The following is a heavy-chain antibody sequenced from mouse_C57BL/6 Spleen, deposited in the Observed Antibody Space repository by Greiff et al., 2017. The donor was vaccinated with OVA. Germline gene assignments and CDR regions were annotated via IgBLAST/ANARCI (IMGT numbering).Heavy chain of an antibody. CDR3: ARGQLRLTY. J-gene: IGHJ2*01. D-gene: IGHD3-2*02. CDR1: GYTFTSYW. CDR2: IDPSDSYT. Sequence: QVQLKESGAELVKPGASVKLSCKASGYTFTSYWMQWVKQRPGQGLEWIGEIDPSDSYTNYNQKFKGKATLTVDTSSSTAYMQLSSLTSEDSAVYYCARGQLRLTYWGQGTTLTVSS. V-gene: IGHV1-50*01.